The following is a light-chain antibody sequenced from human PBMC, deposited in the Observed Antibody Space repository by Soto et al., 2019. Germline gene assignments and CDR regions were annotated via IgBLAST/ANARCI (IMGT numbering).Light chain of an antibody. CDR3: VQTIHWPWT. J-gene: IGKJ1*01. Sequence: DFVMTQSPPSLPVTLVQPSSISCISIQILVYSDGNAYLIWFQQRPGQSPRRLIYKASKRASGVPDRFSGSGSGTDFTLKISRVEAEDVGVYYCVQTIHWPWTFGQGTKVDIK. CDR2: KAS. V-gene: IGKV2-30*01. CDR1: QILVYSDGNAY.